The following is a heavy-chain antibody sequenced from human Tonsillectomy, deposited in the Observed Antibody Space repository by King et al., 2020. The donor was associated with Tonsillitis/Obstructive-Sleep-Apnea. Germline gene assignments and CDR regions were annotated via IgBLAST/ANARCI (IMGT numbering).Heavy chain of an antibody. CDR1: GFTFSSYG. Sequence: VQLVESGGGVVQPGKSLRLSCAASGFTFSSYGMHWVRQAPGKGLEWLAVISNDGSNEYYAGSVRGRFTISRDNSKNTMYLQMNSLRAEDTAVYYCAKGADHVWGGDPFEIWGQGAMVTVSS. V-gene: IGHV3-30*18. J-gene: IGHJ3*02. CDR3: AKGADHVWGGDPFEI. D-gene: IGHD3-3*02. CDR2: ISNDGSNE.